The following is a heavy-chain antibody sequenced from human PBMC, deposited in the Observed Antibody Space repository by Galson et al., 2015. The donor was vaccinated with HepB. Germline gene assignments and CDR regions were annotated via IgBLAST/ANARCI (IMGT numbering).Heavy chain of an antibody. CDR3: AKIPLSSTWSDFDY. CDR1: GFTFSSYA. V-gene: IGHV3-23*01. Sequence: SLRLSCAASGFTFSSYAMSWVRQAPGKGLEWVSGVSGSGGSTYYADSVKGRSAISRDNSKNTLYLQMNSLRAEDTAVYYCAKIPLSSTWSDFDYWGQGTLVTVSS. D-gene: IGHD3-3*01. J-gene: IGHJ4*02. CDR2: VSGSGGST.